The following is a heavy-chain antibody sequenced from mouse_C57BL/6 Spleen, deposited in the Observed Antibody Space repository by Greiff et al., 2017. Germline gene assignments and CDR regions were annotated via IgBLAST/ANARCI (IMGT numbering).Heavy chain of an antibody. D-gene: IGHD2-2*01. CDR2: ISSGSSTI. Sequence: EVKLVESGGGLVKPGGSLKLSCAASGFTFSDYGMHWVRQAPEKGLEWVAYISSGSSTIYYADTVKGRFTISRDNAKNTLFLQMTSLRSEDTAMYYCARHMVTRYAMDYWGQGTSVTVSS. V-gene: IGHV5-17*01. CDR1: GFTFSDYG. J-gene: IGHJ4*01. CDR3: ARHMVTRYAMDY.